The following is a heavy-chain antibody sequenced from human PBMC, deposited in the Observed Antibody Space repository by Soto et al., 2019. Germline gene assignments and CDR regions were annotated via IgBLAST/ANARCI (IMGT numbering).Heavy chain of an antibody. CDR3: ARGSTDSYPGSRIFDF. V-gene: IGHV3-23*01. Sequence: QAGGSLRLSCVASGLTFGSRAMSWVRQAPGEGLQWVSTITDTGGDAKYADSVRGRFVISRDNSKKILYLQMTSLTAEDSAMYFCARGSTDSYPGSRIFDFWGRGTLVTVS. CDR1: GLTFGSRA. D-gene: IGHD3-10*01. J-gene: IGHJ4*02. CDR2: ITDTGGDA.